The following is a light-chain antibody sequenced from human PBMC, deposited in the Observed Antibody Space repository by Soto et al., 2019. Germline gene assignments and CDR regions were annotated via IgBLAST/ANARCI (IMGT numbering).Light chain of an antibody. CDR1: QSVSSS. CDR2: DAS. Sequence: EIVLTQSPAALSFSRGERSTLSFRASQSVSSSLAWYQQKPGQAPRLLIYDASNRATGIPARFSGSGSGTDFTLTISSLEPEDFAVYYCQQRSNWPTIGQGTKVDNK. J-gene: IGKJ1*01. V-gene: IGKV3-11*01. CDR3: QQRSNWPT.